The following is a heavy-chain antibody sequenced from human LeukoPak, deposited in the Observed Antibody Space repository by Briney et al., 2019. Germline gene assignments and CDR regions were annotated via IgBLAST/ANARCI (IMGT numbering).Heavy chain of an antibody. CDR2: IYHSGST. D-gene: IGHD3-16*01. CDR1: GGSISSGGYS. Sequence: SETLSLTCAVSGGSISSGGYSWSWIRQPPGKGLEWIGYIYHSGSTYYNPSLKSRVTISVDRSKNQFSLKLSSVTAADTAVYYCARGDRRWYFDLWGRGTLVTVSS. CDR3: ARGDRRWYFDL. J-gene: IGHJ2*01. V-gene: IGHV4-30-2*01.